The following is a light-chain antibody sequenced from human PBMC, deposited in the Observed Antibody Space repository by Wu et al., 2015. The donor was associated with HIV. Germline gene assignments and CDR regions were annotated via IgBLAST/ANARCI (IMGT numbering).Light chain of an antibody. CDR3: LRDYNYPWT. V-gene: IGKV1-6*01. CDR1: QGIGND. CDR2: AAS. J-gene: IGKJ1*01. Sequence: AIQVTQSPSSLSASVGDSVTITCRASQGIGNDIAWYQQKAGQAPKLLIYAASNLQSGVPSRFSGSGFGTDFTLTISSLQPEDFATYYCLRDYNYPWTFGQGTRVE.